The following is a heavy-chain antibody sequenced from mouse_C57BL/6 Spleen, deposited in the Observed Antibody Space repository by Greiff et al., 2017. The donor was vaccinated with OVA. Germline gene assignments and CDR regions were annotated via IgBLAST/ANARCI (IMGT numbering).Heavy chain of an antibody. V-gene: IGHV1-80*01. CDR2: IYPGDGDT. Sequence: QVQLQQSGAELVKPGASVKISCKASGYAFSSYWMNWVKQRPGKGLEWIGQIYPGDGDTNYNGKFKGKATLTADTSDSAAYMRLSSLTSEDSAVYFCARKTGTGYFDVWGTGTTGTVSS. CDR1: GYAFSSYW. D-gene: IGHD4-1*01. J-gene: IGHJ1*03. CDR3: ARKTGTGYFDV.